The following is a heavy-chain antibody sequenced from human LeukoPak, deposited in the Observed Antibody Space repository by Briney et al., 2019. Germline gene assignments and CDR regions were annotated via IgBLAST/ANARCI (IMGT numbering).Heavy chain of an antibody. V-gene: IGHV3-15*01. CDR1: GFIFSSAW. Sequence: GGSLRLSCAASGFIFSSAWMSWVRQAPGKGLEWVGHIKTKTDGWTTDYAAPVKGRFTISRDDSKNTVYLQMNSLRTEDTAVYYCTTTHYNFYDLDHWGQGTLVTVSS. CDR3: TTTHYNFYDLDH. CDR2: IKTKTDGWTT. D-gene: IGHD3-3*01. J-gene: IGHJ4*02.